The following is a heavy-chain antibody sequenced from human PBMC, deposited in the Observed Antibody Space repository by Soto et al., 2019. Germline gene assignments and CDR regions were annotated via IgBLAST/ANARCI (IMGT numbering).Heavy chain of an antibody. CDR1: GFTVSSNY. J-gene: IGHJ4*02. Sequence: PGGSLRLSCAASGFTVSSNYMSWVRQAPGKGLEWVSVIYGGGSTYYADSVKGRFTISRDNSKNTLYLQMNSLRAEDTAVYYCARGRYYDSSGFDYWGQGTLVTVSS. D-gene: IGHD3-22*01. CDR2: IYGGGST. V-gene: IGHV3-53*01. CDR3: ARGRYYDSSGFDY.